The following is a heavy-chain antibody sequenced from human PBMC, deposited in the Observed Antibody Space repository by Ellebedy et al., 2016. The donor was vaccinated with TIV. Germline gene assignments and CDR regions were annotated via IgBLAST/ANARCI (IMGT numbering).Heavy chain of an antibody. Sequence: SQTLSLTCVISGDSVSSRSGAWNWIRQSPSRGLEWLGRTYYGSKWNHEYALSVKSRIIFNPDTSKNHFSLQLHSVTPEDSAVYYCARDQYSDMTGVTYGMDVWGQGTTVIVSS. CDR3: ARDQYSDMTGVTYGMDV. CDR1: GDSVSSRSGA. D-gene: IGHD1-26*01. J-gene: IGHJ6*02. CDR2: TYYGSKWNH. V-gene: IGHV6-1*01.